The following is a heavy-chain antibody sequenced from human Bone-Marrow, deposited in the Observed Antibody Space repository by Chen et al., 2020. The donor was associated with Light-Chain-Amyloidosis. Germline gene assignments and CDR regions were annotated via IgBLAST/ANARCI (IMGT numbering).Heavy chain of an antibody. D-gene: IGHD3-22*01. Sequence: QVQLVQSGAEVKKPGASVKVSCKVSGYTLTEISMHWVRQAPGKGLEWMGGFDPEDGETIYAQKFQGRVTMTEDTSTDTAYMELSSLRSEDTAVYYCATGLGYYDSSGYSHPLHWGQGTLVTVSS. CDR1: GYTLTEIS. J-gene: IGHJ4*02. V-gene: IGHV1-24*01. CDR2: FDPEDGET. CDR3: ATGLGYYDSSGYSHPLH.